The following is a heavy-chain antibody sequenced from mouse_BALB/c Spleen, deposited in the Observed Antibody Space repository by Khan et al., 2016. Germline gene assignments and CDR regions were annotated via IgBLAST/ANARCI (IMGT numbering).Heavy chain of an antibody. Sequence: QVRLQQSGPELVKPGASVKISCKATGYAFSSSWMNWVKQRPGQGLEWIGRIYPGDGDTNYNGKFKGKATLTADKSSSTGYMQLSSLTSVDSAVXFCARGYGYGAMDYWGQGTSVTVSS. V-gene: IGHV1-82*01. CDR1: GYAFSSSW. CDR3: ARGYGYGAMDY. J-gene: IGHJ4*01. CDR2: IYPGDGDT. D-gene: IGHD1-2*01.